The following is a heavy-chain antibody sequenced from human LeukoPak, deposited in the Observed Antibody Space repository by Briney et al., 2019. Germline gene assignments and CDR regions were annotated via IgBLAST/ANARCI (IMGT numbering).Heavy chain of an antibody. J-gene: IGHJ5*01. CDR3: AKDRPNYYGSNGHYYRRDGDS. CDR1: GFTFSTYA. V-gene: IGHV3-23*01. Sequence: GGSLRLSCAASGFTFSTYAMSWVRQAPGNGLEWVSSISSRGELTFHADSVKGRFTISRDNSKNTLYLQMSSLRAEDTAIYYCAKDRPNYYGSNGHYYRRDGDSWGQGTLVTVSS. D-gene: IGHD3-22*01. CDR2: ISSRGELT.